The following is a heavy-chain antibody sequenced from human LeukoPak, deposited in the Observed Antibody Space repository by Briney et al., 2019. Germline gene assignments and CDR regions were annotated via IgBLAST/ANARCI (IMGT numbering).Heavy chain of an antibody. CDR2: IWYDGSKK. V-gene: IGHV3-33*06. J-gene: IGHJ4*02. Sequence: PGRSLRLSCAASGFTFSSYGMHWVRQAPGKGLEWVAVIWYDGSKKYYADSVKGRFSISRDNSKNTLYLQMNSLRAEDTAVYYCAKEGFDSWGQGTLVTVSS. CDR1: GFTFSSYG. CDR3: AKEGFDS.